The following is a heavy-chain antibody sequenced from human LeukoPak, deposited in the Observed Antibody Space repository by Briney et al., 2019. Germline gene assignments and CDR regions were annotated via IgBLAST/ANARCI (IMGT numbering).Heavy chain of an antibody. V-gene: IGHV3-23*01. CDR1: GFTFSSYA. CDR3: ARVKYYYDTSGYYLDY. CDR2: ISGSGGST. D-gene: IGHD3-22*01. Sequence: GGSLRLSCAASGFTFSSYAVNWVRQAPGKGLEWVSAISGSGGSTHYADSVKGRFTISRDNAKNTLYLQMNSLRAEDTAVYYCARVKYYYDTSGYYLDYWGQGTLVTVSS. J-gene: IGHJ4*02.